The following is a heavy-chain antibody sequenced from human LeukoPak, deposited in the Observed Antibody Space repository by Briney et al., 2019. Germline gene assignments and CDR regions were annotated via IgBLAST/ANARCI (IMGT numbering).Heavy chain of an antibody. J-gene: IGHJ6*02. D-gene: IGHD3-16*02. Sequence: SETLSLTCAVYGGSFSGYYWSWIRQPPGKGLEWIGEINHSGSTNYNPSLKSRVTISVDTSKNQFSLKLSSVTAADTAVYYCARGPQRLTFGGVIAPPSGMDVWGQGTTVTVSS. CDR3: ARGPQRLTFGGVIAPPSGMDV. CDR2: INHSGST. V-gene: IGHV4-34*01. CDR1: GGSFSGYY.